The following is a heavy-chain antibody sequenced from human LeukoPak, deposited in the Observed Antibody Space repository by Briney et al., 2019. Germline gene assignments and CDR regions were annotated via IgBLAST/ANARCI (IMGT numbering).Heavy chain of an antibody. CDR3: ARAHSGTYQQLDY. CDR2: VYYSGST. CDR1: GGSMNSYY. V-gene: IGHV4-59*08. Sequence: SETLSLTCSVSGGSMNSYYWSWIRQPPGKGLEWIGYVYYSGSTNYNLSLDKSRLTISVDRSKNQFSLKLASVIAADTAVYYCARAHSGTYQQLDYWGQGTLVTVSS. D-gene: IGHD2-2*01. J-gene: IGHJ4*02.